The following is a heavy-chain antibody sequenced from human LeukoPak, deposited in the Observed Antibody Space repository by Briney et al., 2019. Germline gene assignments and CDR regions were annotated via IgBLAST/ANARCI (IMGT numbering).Heavy chain of an antibody. CDR1: GFTFSSYG. V-gene: IGHV3-30*02. CDR2: IRYDGSNK. J-gene: IGHJ4*02. Sequence: GGSLRLSCAASGFTFSSYGMHWVRQAPGKGLEWEAFIRYDGSNKYYADSVKGRFTISRDNSKNTLYLQMNSLRAEDTAVYYCAKDLRGSETAGIDYWGQGTLVTVSS. D-gene: IGHD3-10*01. CDR3: AKDLRGSETAGIDY.